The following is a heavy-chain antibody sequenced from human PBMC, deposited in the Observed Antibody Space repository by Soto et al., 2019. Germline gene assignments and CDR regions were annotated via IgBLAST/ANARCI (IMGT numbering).Heavy chain of an antibody. CDR1: GGTFSSYA. Sequence: QVQLVQSGAEVKKPGSSVKVSCKASGGTFSSYAISWVRQAPGQGLEWMGGIIPIVGTANYAQKFPGRVTITADESTSTGYMELSSLRSEDTAVYYCARDTPLARVRGVITNYYYYGMDVWGQGTTVTVSS. CDR2: IIPIVGTA. D-gene: IGHD3-10*01. V-gene: IGHV1-69*01. J-gene: IGHJ6*02. CDR3: ARDTPLARVRGVITNYYYYGMDV.